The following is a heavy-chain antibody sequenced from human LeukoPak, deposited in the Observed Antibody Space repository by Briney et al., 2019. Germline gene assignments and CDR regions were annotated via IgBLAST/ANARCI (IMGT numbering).Heavy chain of an antibody. D-gene: IGHD2-2*01. CDR1: ENTFTRYY. CDR2: ISAYNGNT. Sequence: GASVKVSCKASENTFTRYYIHWVRQAPGQGLEWMGWISAYNGNTNYAQKLQGRVTMTTDTSTSTAYMELRSLRSDDTAVYYCARDYCSSTSCRPAGYYYGMDVWGQGTTVTVSS. CDR3: ARDYCSSTSCRPAGYYYGMDV. J-gene: IGHJ6*02. V-gene: IGHV1-18*04.